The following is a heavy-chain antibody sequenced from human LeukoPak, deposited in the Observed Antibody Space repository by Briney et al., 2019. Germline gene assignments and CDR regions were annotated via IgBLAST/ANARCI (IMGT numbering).Heavy chain of an antibody. CDR2: INHSGST. CDR3: ARGPYRLLSSWFDP. D-gene: IGHD2-21*01. J-gene: IGHJ5*02. V-gene: IGHV4-34*01. CDR1: GGSFSGYY. Sequence: SETLSLTCAVYGGSFSGYYWSWIRQPPGKGLEWIGEINHSGSTNYNPSLKSRVTISVDTSKNQFSLKLSSVTAADTAVYYYARGPYRLLSSWFDPWGQGTLVTVSS.